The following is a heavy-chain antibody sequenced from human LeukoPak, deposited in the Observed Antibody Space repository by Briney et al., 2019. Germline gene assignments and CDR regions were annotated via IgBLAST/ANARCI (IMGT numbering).Heavy chain of an antibody. CDR2: IYYSGST. D-gene: IGHD6-13*01. J-gene: IGHJ3*02. V-gene: IGHV4-30-4*01. CDR1: GGSISSGDYY. Sequence: SETLSLTCTVSGGSISSGDYYWSWIRQPPGKGLEWIGYIYYSGSTYYNPSLKSRVTISVDTSKNQFSLKLSSVTAADTAVYYCTRLGSSWYDAFDIWGQGTMVTVSS. CDR3: TRLGSSWYDAFDI.